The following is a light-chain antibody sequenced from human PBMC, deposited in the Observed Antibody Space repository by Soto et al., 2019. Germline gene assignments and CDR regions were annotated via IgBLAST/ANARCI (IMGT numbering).Light chain of an antibody. CDR1: SSDVGRYNY. J-gene: IGLJ3*02. Sequence: QSALTQPASVSGSPGQSITISCTGTSSDVGRYNYVSWYQQHPGKAPKLIIYDVSYWPSGVSDRFSGSKSGNTASLTISGLQAEDEADYYCSSYTGSSTSFGGGTKLTVL. V-gene: IGLV2-14*01. CDR3: SSYTGSSTS. CDR2: DVS.